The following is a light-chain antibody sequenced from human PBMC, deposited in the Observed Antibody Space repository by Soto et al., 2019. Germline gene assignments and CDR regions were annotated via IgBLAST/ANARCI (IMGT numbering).Light chain of an antibody. CDR3: SSYAASNNFGV. V-gene: IGLV2-8*01. J-gene: IGLJ1*01. Sequence: QSALTQPPSASGSPGQSVTISCAGTSSDVGGYNYVSWYQQHPGKAPKLMIYEISKRPSGVPDRFSGSKSGNTASLTVSGLQAEDEADYCCSSYAASNNFGVFGSGTKLTVL. CDR1: SSDVGGYNY. CDR2: EIS.